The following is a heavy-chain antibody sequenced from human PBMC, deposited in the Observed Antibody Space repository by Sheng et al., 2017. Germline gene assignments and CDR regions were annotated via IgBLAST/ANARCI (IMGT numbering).Heavy chain of an antibody. V-gene: IGHV3-30*02. CDR1: GFTFSSYG. J-gene: IGHJ4*02. CDR2: YGMMEVI. CDR3: AKDLDFWSGYSSPFDY. D-gene: IGHD3-3*01. Sequence: QVQLVESGGGVVQPGGSLRLSCAXSGFTFSSYGMHWVRQAPGRGWSGWHLYGMMEVINTMQLREGPIHHLQRQFQKNTLYLQMNSLRAEDTAVYYCAKDLDFWSGYSSPFDYWGQGTLVTVSS.